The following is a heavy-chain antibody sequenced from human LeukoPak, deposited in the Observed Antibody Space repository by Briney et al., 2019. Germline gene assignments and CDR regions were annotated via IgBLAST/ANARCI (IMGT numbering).Heavy chain of an antibody. CDR1: GFNLSLYR. CDR3: ARAFSGRRMNGMDV. Sequence: GGSLRLSCAASGFNLSLYRMYWVRHAPGKGLEWVASISSSSSFMYYADSVKGRFTISRDNAKNSLYLQMNSLRAEDTAVYYCARAFSGRRMNGMDVWGQGTTVTVSS. V-gene: IGHV3-21*01. D-gene: IGHD6-25*01. CDR2: ISSSSSFM. J-gene: IGHJ6*02.